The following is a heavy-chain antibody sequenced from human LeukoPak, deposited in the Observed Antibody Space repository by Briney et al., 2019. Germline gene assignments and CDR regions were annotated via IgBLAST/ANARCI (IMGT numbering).Heavy chain of an antibody. CDR2: INCDGSSI. Sequence: PGGSLRLSCAASGFTFSSYWRYWVRRAPGKGLVWVARINCDGSSIRYADSVKGRFTISRDNAKNTLYLQMNSLRAEDTAVYYCAREGIRGVEIDYWGQGTLVTVSS. CDR3: AREGIRGVEIDY. J-gene: IGHJ4*02. CDR1: GFTFSSYW. V-gene: IGHV3-74*01. D-gene: IGHD3-10*01.